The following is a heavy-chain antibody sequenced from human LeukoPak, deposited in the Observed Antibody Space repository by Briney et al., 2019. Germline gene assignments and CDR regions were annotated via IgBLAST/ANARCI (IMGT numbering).Heavy chain of an antibody. J-gene: IGHJ6*03. CDR3: ARESPVRDGYFYYYYMDV. V-gene: IGHV4-59*11. Sequence: SETLSLTCSVSGGSIGGHYWSWIRQPPGKGLEWIGYIDYSGSTNNNPSLKSRVTISVDTSNNQLSLKLTSVTAADTAVYYCARESPVRDGYFYYYYMDVWGKGTTVTISS. D-gene: IGHD5-24*01. CDR2: IDYSGST. CDR1: GGSIGGHY.